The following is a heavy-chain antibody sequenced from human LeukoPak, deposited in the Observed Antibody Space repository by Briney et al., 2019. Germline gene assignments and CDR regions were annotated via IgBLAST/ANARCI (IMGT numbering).Heavy chain of an antibody. V-gene: IGHV3-11*04. J-gene: IGHJ6*02. Sequence: GGSLRLSCAASGFTFSDYYMSWIRQAPGKGLEWVSYISSSGSTIYYADSVKGRFTISRDNAKNSLYLQMNSLRAEDTAVYYCARDIRVVAAPYYYYYYGMDVWGQGTTVTVSS. CDR2: ISSSGSTI. CDR3: ARDIRVVAAPYYYYYYGMDV. D-gene: IGHD2-15*01. CDR1: GFTFSDYY.